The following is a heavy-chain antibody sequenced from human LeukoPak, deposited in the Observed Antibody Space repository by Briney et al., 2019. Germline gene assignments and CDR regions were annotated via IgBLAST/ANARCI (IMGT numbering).Heavy chain of an antibody. CDR1: GFTFSTYG. CDR2: IYYDGSNK. D-gene: IGHD2-15*01. J-gene: IGHJ6*02. CDR3: ARVGDYCSGGSCKGHYAMDV. V-gene: IGHV3-33*01. Sequence: GGSLRLSCAASGFTFSTYGMHWVRQAPGKGLEWVADIYYDGSNKYYADSVKGRFTISRDNSKNTLFLQMNSLRAEDTAVYYCARVGDYCSGGSCKGHYAMDVWGQGTTVTVSS.